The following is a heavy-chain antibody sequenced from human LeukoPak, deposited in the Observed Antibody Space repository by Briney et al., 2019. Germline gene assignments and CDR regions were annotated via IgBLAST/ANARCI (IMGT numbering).Heavy chain of an antibody. CDR3: AKDPGADFWSGYYDY. D-gene: IGHD3-3*01. Sequence: GGSLRLSCAASGFTFSSYAMSWVRQAPGKGLEWVSAISGSGGSTYYADSVKGRFTISRDNSKNTLYLQMNSLRAEVTAVYYCAKDPGADFWSGYYDYWGQGTLVTVSS. J-gene: IGHJ4*02. V-gene: IGHV3-23*01. CDR2: ISGSGGST. CDR1: GFTFSSYA.